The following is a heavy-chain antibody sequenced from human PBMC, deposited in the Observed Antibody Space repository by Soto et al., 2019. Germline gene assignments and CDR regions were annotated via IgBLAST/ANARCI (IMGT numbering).Heavy chain of an antibody. CDR2: IYYSGST. CDR1: SGSMRSGCYY. Sequence: PSETLSLARTVSSGSMRSGCYYGSWLSQHPGKGLEWIGYIYYSGSTYYNPSLKSRVTISVDTSKNQFSLKLSSVTAADTAVYYCARDNGSTRKGNYYYYGMDVWGQGTTVTGSS. CDR3: ARDNGSTRKGNYYYYGMDV. D-gene: IGHD6-13*01. V-gene: IGHV4-31*03. J-gene: IGHJ6*02.